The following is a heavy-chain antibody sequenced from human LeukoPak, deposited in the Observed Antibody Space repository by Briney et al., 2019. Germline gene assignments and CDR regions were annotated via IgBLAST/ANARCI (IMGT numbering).Heavy chain of an antibody. CDR2: IIPIFGTA. J-gene: IGHJ4*02. CDR1: GGTFSSYA. D-gene: IGHD2-2*01. Sequence: SVKVSCKASGGTFSSYAISWVRQAPGQGLEWMGGIIPIFGTANYAQKFQGRVTITADESTSTVYMELSSLRSEDTAVYYCARARYCSSTSCYSDPYYFDYWGQGTLVTVSS. CDR3: ARARYCSSTSCYSDPYYFDY. V-gene: IGHV1-69*01.